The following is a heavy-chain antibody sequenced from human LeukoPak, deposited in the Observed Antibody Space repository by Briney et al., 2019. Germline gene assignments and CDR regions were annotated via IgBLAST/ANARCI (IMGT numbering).Heavy chain of an antibody. CDR3: ARVWALFRSSTSWRAGHNWFDP. V-gene: IGHV4-39*07. CDR2: IYYSGST. J-gene: IGHJ5*02. Sequence: SETLSLTCTVSGVSISSSNYYWGWIRQPPGKGLEWIGSIYYSGSTYYNPSLKSRVTISVDTSKNQFSLKLSSVSAADTAVYYCARVWALFRSSTSWRAGHNWFDPWGQGTLVTVSS. D-gene: IGHD2-2*01. CDR1: GVSISSSNYY.